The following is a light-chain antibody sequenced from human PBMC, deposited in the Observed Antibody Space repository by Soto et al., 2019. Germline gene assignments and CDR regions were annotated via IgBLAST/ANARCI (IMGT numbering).Light chain of an antibody. V-gene: IGKV3-20*01. CDR1: QSVRSKY. CDR2: DAS. J-gene: IGKJ2*01. Sequence: EIVLTQSPGTLSLSPVERATLSCRASQSVRSKYLAWYQQTPGKAPRLLISDASSRATCIPDSFSGTGSGTDFTRIFSRPEPEDYAVYYCQQYGGSAYTFGQAIKLE. CDR3: QQYGGSAYT.